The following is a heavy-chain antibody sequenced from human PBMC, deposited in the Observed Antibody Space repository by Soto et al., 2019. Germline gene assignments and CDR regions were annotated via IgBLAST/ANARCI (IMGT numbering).Heavy chain of an antibody. J-gene: IGHJ6*02. CDR1: GGTFSSYT. CDR3: ARSQIEVVPAAMWYYYGMHV. V-gene: IGHV1-69*02. CDR2: IIPILGIA. Sequence: QVQLVQSGAEVKKPGSSVKVSCKASGGTFSSYTISWVRQAPGQGLEWMGRIIPILGIANYAQKFQGRVTITADNSPSTAYMELSSLRSEDTAVYYGARSQIEVVPAAMWYYYGMHVWGQGTTVTVSS. D-gene: IGHD2-2*01.